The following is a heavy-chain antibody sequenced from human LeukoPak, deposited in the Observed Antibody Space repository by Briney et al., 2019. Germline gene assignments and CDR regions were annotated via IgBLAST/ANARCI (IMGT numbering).Heavy chain of an antibody. CDR2: IIPIFGTA. D-gene: IGHD5-18*01. CDR1: GGAFSSYA. CDR3: ARGVVGQLWDTYFDY. J-gene: IGHJ4*02. Sequence: SVKVSCKASGGAFSSYAISWVRQAPGQGLEWMGGIIPIFGTANYAQKFQGRVTITADESTTAAYMELSSLRSEHTAVYYCARGVVGQLWDTYFDYWGQGTLVTVSS. V-gene: IGHV1-69*13.